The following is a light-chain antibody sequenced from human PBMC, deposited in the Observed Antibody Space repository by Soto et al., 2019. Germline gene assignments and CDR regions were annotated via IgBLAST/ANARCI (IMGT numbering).Light chain of an antibody. CDR1: QGISTY. CDR3: QQLNSDWYA. CDR2: GAF. J-gene: IGKJ2*01. V-gene: IGKV1-9*01. Sequence: DIQLTQSPSFLSASVGDRVTITCRASQGISTYLAWYLQRPGKAPKLLIYGAFTLQSGVRSRFSGSGSGTEFTRTISSLQPEDFGTYYCQQLNSDWYAFGQGTKLEIK.